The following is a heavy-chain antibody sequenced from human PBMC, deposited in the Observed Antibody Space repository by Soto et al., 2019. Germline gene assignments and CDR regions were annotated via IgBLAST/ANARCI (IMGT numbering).Heavy chain of an antibody. CDR1: GFTFSSYA. CDR2: ISGSGGST. D-gene: IGHD6-6*01. Sequence: GGSLRLSCAASGFTFSSYAMSWVRQAPGKGLEWVSAISGSGGSTYYADSVKGRFTISRDNSKSTLYLQMNSLRAEDTAVYYCAKASGYSSSSNYYYYGMDVWGQGTTVTVSS. J-gene: IGHJ6*02. V-gene: IGHV3-23*01. CDR3: AKASGYSSSSNYYYYGMDV.